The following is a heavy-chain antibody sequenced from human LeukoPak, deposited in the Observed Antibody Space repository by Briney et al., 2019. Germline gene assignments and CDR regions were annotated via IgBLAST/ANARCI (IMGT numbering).Heavy chain of an antibody. Sequence: PGGSLRLSCAASGFTFSSYGMHWVRQAPGKGLEWVAFIRYDGSNKYYADSVKGRFTISRDNSKNTLYLQMNSLRAEDTAVYYCAKDIRYCSGGRCSYYFDYWGQGTLVTVSS. CDR3: AKDIRYCSGGRCSYYFDY. J-gene: IGHJ4*02. D-gene: IGHD2-15*01. CDR2: IRYDGSNK. CDR1: GFTFSSYG. V-gene: IGHV3-30*02.